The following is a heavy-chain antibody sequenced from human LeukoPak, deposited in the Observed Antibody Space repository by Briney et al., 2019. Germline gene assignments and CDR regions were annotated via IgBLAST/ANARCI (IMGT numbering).Heavy chain of an antibody. D-gene: IGHD3-10*01. CDR3: ARRHWFGEFHRDNRFDP. Sequence: GESLKISCKGSGYSFTSYWIGWVRQMPGKGLEWMGIIYPGDSGTRYSPSFQGQVTISADKSISTAYLQWSSLKASDTAMYYCARRHWFGEFHRDNRFDPWGQGTLVTVSS. CDR1: GYSFTSYW. J-gene: IGHJ5*02. CDR2: IYPGDSGT. V-gene: IGHV5-51*01.